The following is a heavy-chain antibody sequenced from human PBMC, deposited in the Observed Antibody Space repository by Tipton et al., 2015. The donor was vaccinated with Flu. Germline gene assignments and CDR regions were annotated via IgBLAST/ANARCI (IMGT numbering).Heavy chain of an antibody. CDR2: VFFSGST. Sequence: TLSLTCAVSGGSISINNWWTWVRQPPGKGLEWIGSVFFSGSTYMNPSLKSRTTISVDTSRNQFSLRLRSVTTADTAVYYCARHTGDSVRGIIDYWGQGTLVTVSS. J-gene: IGHJ4*02. V-gene: IGHV4-4*02. CDR1: GGSISINNW. CDR3: ARHTGDSVRGIIDY. D-gene: IGHD3-10*02.